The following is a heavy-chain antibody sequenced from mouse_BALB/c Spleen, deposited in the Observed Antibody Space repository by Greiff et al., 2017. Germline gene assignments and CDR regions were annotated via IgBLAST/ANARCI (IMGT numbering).Heavy chain of an antibody. CDR2: INPSNGRT. Sequence: VQLQQSGAELVKPGASVKLSCKASGYTFTSYWMHWVKQRPGQGLEWIGEINPSNGRTNYNEKFKSKATLTVDKSSSTAYMQLSSLTSEDSAVYYRARSLDGYYSWFAYWGQGTLVTVSA. J-gene: IGHJ3*01. V-gene: IGHV1S81*02. CDR1: GYTFTSYW. CDR3: ARSLDGYYSWFAY. D-gene: IGHD2-3*01.